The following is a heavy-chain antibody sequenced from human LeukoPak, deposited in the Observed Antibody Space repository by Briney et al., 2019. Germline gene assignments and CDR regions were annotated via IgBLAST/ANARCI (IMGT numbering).Heavy chain of an antibody. J-gene: IGHJ4*02. CDR3: ARTHYDILTAQVDYFDY. CDR2: IYYSGST. V-gene: IGHV4-59*08. D-gene: IGHD3-9*01. Sequence: PSETLSLTCTVSGGSISSYYWSWIRQPPGKGLEWIGYIYYSGSTNYNPSLKSRVTMSVDTSKSQFSLKLSSVTAADTAVYYCARTHYDILTAQVDYFDYWGQGTLVTVSS. CDR1: GGSISSYY.